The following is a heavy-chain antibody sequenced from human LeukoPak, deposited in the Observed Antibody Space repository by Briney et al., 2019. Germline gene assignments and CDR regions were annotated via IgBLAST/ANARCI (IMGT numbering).Heavy chain of an antibody. Sequence: GRSLRLSCAASGFTFSSYGMHWVRQAPGKGLEWVAVISYDGSNKYYADSVKGRFTISRDNSKNTLYLQMNSLRAEDTAVYYCARDRGWYRADYWGQGTLVTVSS. D-gene: IGHD6-19*01. J-gene: IGHJ4*02. CDR1: GFTFSSYG. CDR3: ARDRGWYRADY. CDR2: ISYDGSNK. V-gene: IGHV3-30*03.